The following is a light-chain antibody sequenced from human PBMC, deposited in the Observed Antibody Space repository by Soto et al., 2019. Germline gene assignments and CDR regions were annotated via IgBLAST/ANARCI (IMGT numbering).Light chain of an antibody. CDR2: AAS. J-gene: IGKJ1*01. V-gene: IGKV1-27*01. Sequence: DIQMTQSPSSLSASVGDTVTITCRASQSISSYVAWYQQKPGKVPKLMIYAASTVQSGVASRFSGSGSGTDFTLTISSLQPEDVATYYCQKYNSAPETFGQGTKVDIK. CDR1: QSISSY. CDR3: QKYNSAPET.